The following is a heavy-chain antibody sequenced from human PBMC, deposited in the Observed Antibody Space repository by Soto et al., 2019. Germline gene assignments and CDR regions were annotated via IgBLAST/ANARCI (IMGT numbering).Heavy chain of an antibody. V-gene: IGHV3-30-3*01. J-gene: IGHJ6*02. CDR2: ISYDGTNK. Sequence: GGSLRLSCAASGFTFSSYAMHWVRQAPGKGLEWVAVISYDGTNKYYADSVKGRFTISRDNSKNTLYLQMNSLRAEDTAVYYCARETWDDSSGYSYGMDVWGQGTTVTVSS. D-gene: IGHD3-22*01. CDR1: GFTFSSYA. CDR3: ARETWDDSSGYSYGMDV.